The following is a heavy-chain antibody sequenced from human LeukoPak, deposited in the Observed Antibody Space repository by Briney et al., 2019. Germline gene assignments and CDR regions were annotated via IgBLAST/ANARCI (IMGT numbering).Heavy chain of an antibody. D-gene: IGHD2-2*01. CDR3: AREVVPAAIDLVRGVVGWFDP. CDR2: IYTSGST. J-gene: IGHJ5*02. Sequence: SETLSLTCTVSGDSISNFYWSWIRQPAGKGLEWIGRIYTSGSTNYNPSLKSRVTMSVDTSKNQFSLKLSSVTAADTAVYYCAREVVPAAIDLVRGVVGWFDPWGQGTLVTVSS. CDR1: GDSISNFY. V-gene: IGHV4-4*07.